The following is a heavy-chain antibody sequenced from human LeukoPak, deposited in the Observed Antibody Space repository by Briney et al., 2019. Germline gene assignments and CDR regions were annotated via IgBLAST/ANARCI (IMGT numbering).Heavy chain of an antibody. J-gene: IGHJ4*02. CDR2: INPRGGST. Sequence: ASVKVSCKASGYTFTSYFMHWVRQAPGQGLECMGLINPRGGSTRYAQKFQGRVTMTRDTSTSTVYMELSSLRSEDTAMYYCARDRTHYYESSGYYSRWEYWGQGTLVTVSS. CDR3: ARDRTHYYESSGYYSRWEY. V-gene: IGHV1-46*01. CDR1: GYTFTSYF. D-gene: IGHD3-22*01.